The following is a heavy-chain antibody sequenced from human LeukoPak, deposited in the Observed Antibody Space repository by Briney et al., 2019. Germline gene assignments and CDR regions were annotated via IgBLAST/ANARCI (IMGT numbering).Heavy chain of an antibody. Sequence: GGSLRLSCAASVFTSSSYWMSWVRQAPGKGLEWVANIKQDGSEKYYVDSVKGRFTISRDNAKNSLYLQMNSLRAEDTAVYYCARDETGYCSSTSCYAPHWFDPWGQGTVVSVS. J-gene: IGHJ5*02. V-gene: IGHV3-7*01. CDR3: ARDETGYCSSTSCYAPHWFDP. CDR1: VFTSSSYW. D-gene: IGHD2-2*01. CDR2: IKQDGSEK.